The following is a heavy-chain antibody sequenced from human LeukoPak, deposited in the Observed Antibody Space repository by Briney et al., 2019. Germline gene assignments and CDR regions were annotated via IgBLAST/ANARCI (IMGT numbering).Heavy chain of an antibody. Sequence: SGGSLRLSCAASGFTFSDYYMSWIRQAPGKGLEWISYISSSASTIYYADSVKGRFTISRDNSKNTLYLQMNSLRAEDTAVYYCAKGDYYDSSGYRSFYFDYWGQGTLVTVSS. V-gene: IGHV3-11*01. J-gene: IGHJ4*02. CDR3: AKGDYYDSSGYRSFYFDY. CDR1: GFTFSDYY. CDR2: ISSSASTI. D-gene: IGHD3-22*01.